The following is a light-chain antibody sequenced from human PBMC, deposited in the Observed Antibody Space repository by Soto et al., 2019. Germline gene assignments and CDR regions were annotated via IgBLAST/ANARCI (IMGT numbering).Light chain of an antibody. V-gene: IGKV3-15*01. CDR3: QQYNDWPPYT. CDR1: QSVSSN. J-gene: IGKJ2*01. CDR2: GAS. Sequence: EIVMTQSPAXLSVSPGERATLSCRASQSVSSNLAWYQQRPGQAPSLLIYGASTRATGIPARFSGGGSGTEFTLTISSLQSEDFAVYYCQQYNDWPPYTFGQGTKLEIK.